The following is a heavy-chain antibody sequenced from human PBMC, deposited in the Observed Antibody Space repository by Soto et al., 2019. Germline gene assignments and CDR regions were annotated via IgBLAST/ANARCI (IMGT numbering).Heavy chain of an antibody. D-gene: IGHD1-26*01. J-gene: IGHJ6*02. V-gene: IGHV4-4*02. CDR1: GGSISSSNW. CDR2: IYHSGST. CDR3: ARQSEVGATTYYYYGMDV. Sequence: TSETLSLTCAVSGGSISSSNWWSWVRQPPGKGLEWIGEIYHSGSTNYNPSLKSRVTISVDKSKNQFSLKLSSVTAADTAVYYCARQSEVGATTYYYYGMDVWGQGATVTVSS.